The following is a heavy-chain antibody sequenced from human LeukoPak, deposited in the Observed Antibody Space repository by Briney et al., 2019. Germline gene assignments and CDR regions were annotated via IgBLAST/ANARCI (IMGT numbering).Heavy chain of an antibody. CDR1: GFTFSSYW. D-gene: IGHD2-15*01. CDR2: INSDGSST. V-gene: IGHV3-74*01. CDR3: AKDPVSTCSGGSCYSYKDY. Sequence: GGSLRLSCAADGFTFSSYWMHWVRHAPGKGLVWVSRINSDGSSTSYADSVKGRFTISRDNAKNTLYLQMNSLRAEDTAVYYCAKDPVSTCSGGSCYSYKDYWGQGTLVTVSS. J-gene: IGHJ4*02.